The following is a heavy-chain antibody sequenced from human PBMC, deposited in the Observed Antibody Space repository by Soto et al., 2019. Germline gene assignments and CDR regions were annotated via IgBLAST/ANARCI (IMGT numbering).Heavy chain of an antibody. CDR1: GGSISSYY. V-gene: IGHV4-59*01. Sequence: WETLSLTCPVSGGSISSYYWSWMRQPPGKGLEWIGYISYSGSTNYNPSLKSRVSISVDTPKNQFSLKLSSVTAADTAVYYCAREEQQLAHNWFDPWGQGTLVTVSS. D-gene: IGHD6-13*01. CDR3: AREEQQLAHNWFDP. CDR2: ISYSGST. J-gene: IGHJ5*02.